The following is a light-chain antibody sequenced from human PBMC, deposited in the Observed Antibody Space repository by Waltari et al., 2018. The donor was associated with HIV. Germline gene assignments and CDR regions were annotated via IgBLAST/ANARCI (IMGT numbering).Light chain of an antibody. J-gene: IGLJ1*01. CDR3: SSYTSSSTLYV. CDR1: SSDVGGYNY. V-gene: IGLV2-14*01. Sequence: QSALTQPASVSGSPGQSITISCTGNSSDVGGYNYVSWYQQHPGKAPKLMISEVSNRPSGVTNRFSGSKSGNTASLTISGLQVEDEADYYCSSYTSSSTLYVFGTGTKVTVL. CDR2: EVS.